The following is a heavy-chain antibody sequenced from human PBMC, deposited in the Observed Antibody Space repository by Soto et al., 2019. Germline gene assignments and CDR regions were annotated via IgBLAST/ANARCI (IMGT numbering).Heavy chain of an antibody. CDR3: ASGYYDSSGYYIYYYYGMDV. J-gene: IGHJ6*02. D-gene: IGHD3-22*01. CDR1: GYTFTGYY. Sequence: GASVKVSCKASGYTFTGYYMHWVRQAPGQGLEWMGWINPNSGGTNYAQKFQGRVTMTRDTSISTAYMELSRLRSDDTAVYYCASGYYDSSGYYIYYYYGMDVWGQGTTVTVSS. CDR2: INPNSGGT. V-gene: IGHV1-2*02.